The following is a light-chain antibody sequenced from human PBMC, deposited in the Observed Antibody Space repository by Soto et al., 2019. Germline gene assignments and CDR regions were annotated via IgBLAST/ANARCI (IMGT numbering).Light chain of an antibody. CDR3: QQYYSTPLT. V-gene: IGKV4-1*01. CDR2: WAS. CDR1: QTVLYSSDNKNY. Sequence: DIVMTQSPDSLAVSLGEGATINCKSSQTVLYSSDNKNYLAWYQQKPGQPPKLLIYWASTRESGVPDRFSGSGSGTDFTLTISNLQAEDVAVYYCQQYYSTPLTFGGGTKVDI. J-gene: IGKJ4*01.